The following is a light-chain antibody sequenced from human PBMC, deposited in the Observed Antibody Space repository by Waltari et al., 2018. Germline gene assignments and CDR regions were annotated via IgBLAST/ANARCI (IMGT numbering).Light chain of an antibody. Sequence: EIVMTQSPATLSVSPGERATISCRASQSVSSNLAWYQQKPGQAPRLLMYGASTRATGIPARFSGSGSGTEFTLIISSLQSEDFAVYYCQQYNNWPQWTFGQGTKVEIK. CDR3: QQYNNWPQWT. J-gene: IGKJ1*01. CDR1: QSVSSN. V-gene: IGKV3-15*01. CDR2: GAS.